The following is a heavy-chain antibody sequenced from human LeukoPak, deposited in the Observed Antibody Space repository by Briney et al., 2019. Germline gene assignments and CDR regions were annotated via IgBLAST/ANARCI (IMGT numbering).Heavy chain of an antibody. D-gene: IGHD5-18*01. Sequence: GGSLRLSCAASGFTFSSYWMSWVRQAPGKGLEWVANIKQDGSEKYYVDSVKGRFTISRDNAKNSLYLQMNSLRAEDTAVYYCARDGASRYSYGLYYFDYWGQGTLVTVSS. CDR1: GFTFSSYW. CDR3: ARDGASRYSYGLYYFDY. CDR2: IKQDGSEK. V-gene: IGHV3-7*03. J-gene: IGHJ4*02.